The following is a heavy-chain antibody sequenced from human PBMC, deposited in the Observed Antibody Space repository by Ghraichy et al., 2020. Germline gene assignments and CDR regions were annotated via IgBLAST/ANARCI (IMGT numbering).Heavy chain of an antibody. Sequence: SETLSLTCAVYGGSFSGYYWSWIRQPPGKGLEWIGEINHSGSTNYNPSLKSRVTISVDTSKNQFSLKLSSVTAADTAVYYCARVYYSSSWYSDYWGQGTLVTVSS. CDR2: INHSGST. V-gene: IGHV4-34*01. CDR3: ARVYYSSSWYSDY. CDR1: GGSFSGYY. J-gene: IGHJ4*02. D-gene: IGHD6-13*01.